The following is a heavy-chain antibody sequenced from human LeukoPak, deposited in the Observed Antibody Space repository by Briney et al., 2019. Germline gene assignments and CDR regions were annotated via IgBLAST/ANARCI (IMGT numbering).Heavy chain of an antibody. CDR2: INPNTGGT. Sequence: AASVKVSCKASGYTFTAYYIHWVRQAPGQGLEWMGRINPNTGGTNYAQKFQGRVTMTRDTSISTAYMELSRLTSDDTAVYYCARERMVRDFNWFDPWGQGTLVTVSS. CDR3: ARERMVRDFNWFDP. J-gene: IGHJ5*02. V-gene: IGHV1-2*06. D-gene: IGHD3-10*01. CDR1: GYTFTAYY.